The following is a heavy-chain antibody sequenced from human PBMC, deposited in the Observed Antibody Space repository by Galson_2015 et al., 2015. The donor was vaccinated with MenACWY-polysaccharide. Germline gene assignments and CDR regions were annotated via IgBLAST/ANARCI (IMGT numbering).Heavy chain of an antibody. CDR3: AKDSTDFWSVAGRFDN. J-gene: IGHJ5*02. V-gene: IGHV3-23*01. D-gene: IGHD3-3*01. CDR2: IRSSGTNT. CDR1: GFTFTSYA. Sequence: ALRLSCAASGFTFTSYAMSWVRQAPGKGLEWVSAIRSSGTNTYYADSVKGRFTISRDNSKNTLYLQMNSLRAEDTAVYFCAKDSTDFWSVAGRFDNWGQGTLVPVSS.